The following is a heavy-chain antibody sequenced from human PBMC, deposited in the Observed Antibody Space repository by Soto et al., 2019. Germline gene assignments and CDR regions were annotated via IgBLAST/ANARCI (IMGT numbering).Heavy chain of an antibody. CDR2: IYYSGST. V-gene: IGHV4-39*01. J-gene: IGHJ1*01. CDR1: GGSISSSSYY. CDR3: ARQDSSSWFEYFQH. Sequence: QLQLQESGPGLVKPSETLSLTCTVSGGSISSSSYYWGWIRQPPGKGLEWTGRIYYSGSTYYNPSLKRRVTRAVDTSRNRVSLKLSSVSAADTAVYYCARQDSSSWFEYFQHWGQGTLVTVSS. D-gene: IGHD6-13*01.